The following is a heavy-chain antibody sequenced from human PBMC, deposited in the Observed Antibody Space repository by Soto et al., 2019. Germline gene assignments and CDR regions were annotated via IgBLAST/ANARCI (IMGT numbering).Heavy chain of an antibody. Sequence: QVRLEESGPGLVKPSETLSLICSVSGGSVNNANYFWNWIRHHPENGLEWIGYIYYSGSTRYNPSFKSRVTLSIDTSKNQFSLSLNSVTVADTAVYFCARDADYRGSRGGMDVWGRGTTVTVSS. CDR2: IYYSGST. V-gene: IGHV4-31*03. J-gene: IGHJ6*02. CDR3: ARDADYRGSRGGMDV. CDR1: GGSVNNANYF. D-gene: IGHD4-17*01.